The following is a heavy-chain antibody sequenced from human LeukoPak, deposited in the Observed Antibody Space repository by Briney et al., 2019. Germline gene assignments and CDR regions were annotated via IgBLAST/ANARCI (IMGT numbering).Heavy chain of an antibody. CDR2: IYYSGST. V-gene: IGHV4-31*03. D-gene: IGHD1-26*01. CDR1: GGSISSSGYY. CDR3: ARVSGSYYVVDY. Sequence: PSETLSLTCTVSGGSISSSGYYWSWIRQHPGKDLEWIGYIYYSGSTYYNASLKSRLTISVDTSKNQFSLKLSSVTAADTAVYYCARVSGSYYVVDYWGQGTLVTVSS. J-gene: IGHJ4*02.